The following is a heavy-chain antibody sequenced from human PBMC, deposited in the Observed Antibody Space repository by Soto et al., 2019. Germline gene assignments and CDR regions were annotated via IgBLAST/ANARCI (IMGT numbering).Heavy chain of an antibody. CDR3: ARTRVVAATVRYYYYGMDV. D-gene: IGHD2-15*01. J-gene: IGHJ6*02. CDR1: GGSFSGYY. Sequence: TCAVYGGSFSGYYWSWIRQPPGKGLEWIGEINHSGSTNYKPSLKSRVTISIDTSKNQFSLKLSSVTAADTAVYYCARTRVVAATVRYYYYGMDVWRQGTTVTVSS. V-gene: IGHV4-34*01. CDR2: INHSGST.